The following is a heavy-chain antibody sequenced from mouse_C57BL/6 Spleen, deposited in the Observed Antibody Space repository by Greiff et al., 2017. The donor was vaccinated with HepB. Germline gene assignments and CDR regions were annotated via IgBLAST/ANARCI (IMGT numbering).Heavy chain of an antibody. Sequence: VQLVESGAELARPGASVKLSCKASGYTFTSYGISWVKQRTGQGLEWIGEIYPRSGNTYYNEKFKGKATLTADKSSSTAYMELRSLTSEDSAVYFCAIRRNYAMDYWGQGTSVTVSS. J-gene: IGHJ4*01. V-gene: IGHV1-81*01. D-gene: IGHD2-12*01. CDR3: AIRRNYAMDY. CDR2: IYPRSGNT. CDR1: GYTFTSYG.